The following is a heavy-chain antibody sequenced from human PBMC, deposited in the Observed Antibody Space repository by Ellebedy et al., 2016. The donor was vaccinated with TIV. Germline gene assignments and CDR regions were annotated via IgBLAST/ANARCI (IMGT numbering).Heavy chain of an antibody. V-gene: IGHV3-21*04. J-gene: IGHJ3*02. CDR3: ARDYGGNLDAFDI. Sequence: GESLKISCAASGFTFSSYSMNWVRQAPGKGLEWVSSISSSSSYIYYADSVKGRFTISRDNAKNSLYLQMNSLRAEDTAVYYCARDYGGNLDAFDIWGQGTMVTVSS. CDR1: GFTFSSYS. D-gene: IGHD4-23*01. CDR2: ISSSSSYI.